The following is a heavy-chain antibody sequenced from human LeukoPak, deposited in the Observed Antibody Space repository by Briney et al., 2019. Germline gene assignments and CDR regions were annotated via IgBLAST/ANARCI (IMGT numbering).Heavy chain of an antibody. V-gene: IGHV3-23*01. CDR2: ISGGGGST. D-gene: IGHD5-12*01. CDR3: AKDKAAYSGYDLTLYYFDY. CDR1: GFTFSSYW. Sequence: GGSLRLSCAASGFTFSSYWMHWVPQAPGKGLEGVSDISGGGGSTYYADSVRGRFTISRDNSKNTLYLQMNSLRADYTAVYCCAKDKAAYSGYDLTLYYFDYWGQGTLVTVSS. J-gene: IGHJ4*02.